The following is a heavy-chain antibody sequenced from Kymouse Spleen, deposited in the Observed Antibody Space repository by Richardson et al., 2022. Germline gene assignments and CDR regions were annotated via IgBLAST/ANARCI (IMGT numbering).Heavy chain of an antibody. J-gene: IGHJ4*02. D-gene: IGHD1-26*01. CDR1: GFTFSSYG. CDR3: AKSQTGGSYPFDY. Sequence: QVQLVESGGGVVQPGRSLRLSCAASGFTFSSYGMHWVRQAPGKGLEWVAVISYDGSNKYYADSVKGRFTISRDNSKNTLYLQMNSLRAEDTAVYYCAKSQTGGSYPFDYWGQGTLVTVSS. V-gene: IGHV3-30*18. CDR2: ISYDGSNK.